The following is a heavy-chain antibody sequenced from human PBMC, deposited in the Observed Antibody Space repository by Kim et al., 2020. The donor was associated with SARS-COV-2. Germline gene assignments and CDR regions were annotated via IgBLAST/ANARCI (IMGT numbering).Heavy chain of an antibody. D-gene: IGHD5-12*01. V-gene: IGHV1-46*01. Sequence: SYAQRFQGRVTMTRDTSTSAVYMGLSSLGAEDTAVYYCARVAMALYYFDYWGQGSLVTVSS. CDR3: ARVAMALYYFDY. J-gene: IGHJ4*02.